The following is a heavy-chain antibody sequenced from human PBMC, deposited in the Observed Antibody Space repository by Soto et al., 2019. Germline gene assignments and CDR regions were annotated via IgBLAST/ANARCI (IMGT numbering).Heavy chain of an antibody. Sequence: QVQLVQSGAEVKKPGSSVKVSCKASGGTFSSYAISWVRQAPGQGLEWMGGIIPIFGTANYAQKFQGRVTITAAESMCTGYRELSSLRSEDTAVYYCARAGCPPYSGYDNDAFDIWGQGTMVTVSS. D-gene: IGHD5-12*01. J-gene: IGHJ3*02. V-gene: IGHV1-69*01. CDR2: IIPIFGTA. CDR3: ARAGCPPYSGYDNDAFDI. CDR1: GGTFSSYA.